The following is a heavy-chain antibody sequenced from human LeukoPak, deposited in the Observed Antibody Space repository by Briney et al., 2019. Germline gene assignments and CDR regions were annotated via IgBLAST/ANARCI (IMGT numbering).Heavy chain of an antibody. CDR1: GFTFSSYG. Sequence: PGGSLRLSCAASGFTFSSYGMHWVRQAPGKGLEWVAVIWYDGSNKYYADSVKGRFTISRDNSKNTLYLQMNSLRAEDTAVYYCAKVAYCGGDCYFPLDYWGQGTLVTVSS. J-gene: IGHJ4*02. D-gene: IGHD2-21*02. CDR2: IWYDGSNK. CDR3: AKVAYCGGDCYFPLDY. V-gene: IGHV3-33*06.